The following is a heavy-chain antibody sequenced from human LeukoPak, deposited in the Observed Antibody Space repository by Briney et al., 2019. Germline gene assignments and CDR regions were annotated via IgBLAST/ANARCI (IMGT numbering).Heavy chain of an antibody. CDR2: IYYSGST. CDR1: GGSISSGDYY. CDR3: ARDGVGGLCYFDY. V-gene: IGHV4-30-4*01. J-gene: IGHJ4*02. D-gene: IGHD4-23*01. Sequence: PSETLSLTCTVSGGSISSGDYYWSWIRQPPGKGLEWIGYIYYSGSTYYNPPLKSRVTISVDTSKNQFSLKLSSVTAADTAVYYCARDGVGGLCYFDYWGQGTLVTVSS.